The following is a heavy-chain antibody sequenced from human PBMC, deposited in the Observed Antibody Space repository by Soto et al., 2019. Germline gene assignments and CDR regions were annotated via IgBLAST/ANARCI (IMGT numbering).Heavy chain of an antibody. CDR2: IYCSGST. CDR1: GGSISSGGYY. J-gene: IGHJ5*02. Sequence: PSETLSLTCTVSGGSISSGGYYWSWIRQHPGKGLEWIGYIYCSGSTYYNPPLKSRVTISVDTSKNQFSLKLSSVTAADTAVYYCARDVGKPYNWFDPWGQGTLVTVSS. CDR3: ARDVGKPYNWFDP. D-gene: IGHD7-27*01. V-gene: IGHV4-31*03.